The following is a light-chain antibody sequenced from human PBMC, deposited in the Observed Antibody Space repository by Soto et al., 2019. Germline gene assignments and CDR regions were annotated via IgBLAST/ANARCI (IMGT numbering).Light chain of an antibody. CDR2: LNSDGSH. CDR1: SGHSSYV. CDR3: QTWGTGIHLV. V-gene: IGLV4-69*01. Sequence: QLVLTQSPSASASLGASVKLTCTLSSGHSSYVITWHQQQPEKGPRYLMKLNSDGSHNKGDGIPDRFSGSSSGAERYLTISSLRSEDEADYYCQTWGTGIHLVFGGGTKLTVL. J-gene: IGLJ2*01.